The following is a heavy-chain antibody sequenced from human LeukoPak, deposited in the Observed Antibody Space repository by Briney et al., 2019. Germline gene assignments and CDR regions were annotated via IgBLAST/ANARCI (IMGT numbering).Heavy chain of an antibody. J-gene: IGHJ4*02. CDR1: GFTVSANY. CDR3: ASGSGVYVFFDC. V-gene: IGHV3-53*01. D-gene: IGHD3-10*01. Sequence: EAGGSLRLSCAASGFTVSANYMSWVRQAPGKGLEWVSVMYRDGTTYYTESVKGRFTLSRDYSRSTLYLQMNSLRAEDTAVYYCASGSGVYVFFDCWGQGTLVTVSS. CDR2: MYRDGTT.